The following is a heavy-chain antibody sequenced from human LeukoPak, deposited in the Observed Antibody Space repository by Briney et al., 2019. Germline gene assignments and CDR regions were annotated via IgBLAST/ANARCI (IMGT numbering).Heavy chain of an antibody. Sequence: GASVKVSRKASGYTFTGYYMHWVRQAPGQGLEWMGWINPNSGGTNYAQKFQGRVTMTRDTSISTAYMELSRLRSDDTAVYYCATLYGDYEVLYYWGQGTLVTVSS. V-gene: IGHV1-2*02. J-gene: IGHJ4*02. D-gene: IGHD4-17*01. CDR2: INPNSGGT. CDR3: ATLYGDYEVLYY. CDR1: GYTFTGYY.